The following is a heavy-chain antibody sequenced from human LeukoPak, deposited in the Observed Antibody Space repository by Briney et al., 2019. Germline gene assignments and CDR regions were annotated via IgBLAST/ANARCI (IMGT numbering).Heavy chain of an antibody. V-gene: IGHV3-30*18. J-gene: IGHJ4*02. Sequence: GGSLRLSCAASGFTFSSYGMHWVRQAPGKGLEWVAVISYDGSNKYYADSVKGRFTISRDNSKNTLYLQMNSLRAEDTAVYYCAKDLKKRIAAAGGPDYWGQGTLVTVSS. CDR1: GFTFSSYG. CDR2: ISYDGSNK. D-gene: IGHD6-13*01. CDR3: AKDLKKRIAAAGGPDY.